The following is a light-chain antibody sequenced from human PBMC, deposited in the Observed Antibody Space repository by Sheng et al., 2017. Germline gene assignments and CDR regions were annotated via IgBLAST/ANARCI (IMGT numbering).Light chain of an antibody. CDR2: QDN. J-gene: IGLJ2*01. CDR1: KLGDKY. Sequence: SSDLTQPPSVSVSPGQTASITCSGHKLGDKYASWYQQKPGXSPVLIIYQDNKRPSEIPERFSGSTLGTQPTLTISGTQAMDEADYYCQAWDSGVVFGGGTRLTVL. CDR3: QAWDSGVV. V-gene: IGLV3-1*01.